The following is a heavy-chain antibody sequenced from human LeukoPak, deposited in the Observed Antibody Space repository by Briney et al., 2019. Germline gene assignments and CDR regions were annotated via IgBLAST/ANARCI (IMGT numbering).Heavy chain of an antibody. CDR3: ARRQWFGELFGYMDV. V-gene: IGHV4-39*01. D-gene: IGHD3-10*01. CDR1: GGSISSSSYY. CDR2: IYYSGST. Sequence: SGTLSLTCTVSGGSISSSSYYWGWIRQPPGKGLEWIGSIYYSGSTYYNPSLKSRVTISVDTSKNQFSLKLSSVTAADTAVYYCARRQWFGELFGYMDVWGKGTTVTVSS. J-gene: IGHJ6*03.